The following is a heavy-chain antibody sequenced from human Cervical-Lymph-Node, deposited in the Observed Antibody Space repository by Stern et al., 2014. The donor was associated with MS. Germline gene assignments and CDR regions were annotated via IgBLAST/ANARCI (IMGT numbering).Heavy chain of an antibody. Sequence: VQLVESGGGVVQPGRSLRLSCAASGFTFSSYGMHWVRQAPGTGLEWVGVISYDGSNKYYADSVKGRFTISRDNSKNTLYLQMNSLRAEDTAVYYCAKESGYQLLLRFAYWGQGTLVTVSS. J-gene: IGHJ4*02. CDR1: GFTFSSYG. V-gene: IGHV3-30*18. CDR3: AKESGYQLLLRFAY. D-gene: IGHD2-2*01. CDR2: ISYDGSNK.